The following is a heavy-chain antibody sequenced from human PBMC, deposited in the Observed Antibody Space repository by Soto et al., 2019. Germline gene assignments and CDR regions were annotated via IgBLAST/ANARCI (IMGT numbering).Heavy chain of an antibody. CDR3: VRDQGIAAAGTGYGMDV. V-gene: IGHV1-69*01. CDR1: GGTFSSYA. Sequence: QVQLVQSGAEVKKPGSSVKVSCKASGGTFSSYAISWVRQAPGQGLEWMGGIIPIFGTANYAQKFQGRVTITADESTSTAYMELSSLRSEDTAVYYCVRDQGIAAAGTGYGMDVWGQGTTVTVSS. CDR2: IIPIFGTA. D-gene: IGHD6-13*01. J-gene: IGHJ6*02.